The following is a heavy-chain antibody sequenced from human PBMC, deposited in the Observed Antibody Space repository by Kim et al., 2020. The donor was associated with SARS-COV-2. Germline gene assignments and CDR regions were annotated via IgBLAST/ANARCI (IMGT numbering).Heavy chain of an antibody. Sequence: GGSLRLSCAASGFIFSSYGMHWVRQAPGKGLEWVAVISYDGSNKYYVDSVKGRFTISRDKSKNTLYLQMNSLRPEDTAVYFCAKDIDYGDYDGMDVWGQGTTVTVSS. V-gene: IGHV3-30*18. CDR3: AKDIDYGDYDGMDV. D-gene: IGHD4-17*01. CDR1: GFIFSSYG. CDR2: ISYDGSNK. J-gene: IGHJ6*02.